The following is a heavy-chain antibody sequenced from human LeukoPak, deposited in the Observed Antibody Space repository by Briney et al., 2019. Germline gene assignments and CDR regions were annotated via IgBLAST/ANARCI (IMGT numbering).Heavy chain of an antibody. V-gene: IGHV4-61*02. D-gene: IGHD3-22*01. J-gene: IGHJ3*02. CDR3: ASYYDSSGFDI. Sequence: PSDTLSLPCTESRGSIRSGSYYWSWIRQPAGKELEWIGRIYTSGSTNYTLSLKMRLTISVDTSKNQFSLKLSSVTAADTGVYYCASYYDSSGFDIWGQGTMVTVSS. CDR1: RGSIRSGSYY. CDR2: IYTSGST.